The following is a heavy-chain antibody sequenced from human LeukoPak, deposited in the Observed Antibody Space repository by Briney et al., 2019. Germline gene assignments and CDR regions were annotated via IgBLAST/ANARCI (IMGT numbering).Heavy chain of an antibody. V-gene: IGHV3-73*01. D-gene: IGHD6-19*01. Sequence: GGSLRLSCAASGFTFSGSGMHWVRQASGRGLEWVGGIRSKANSYARVYAASVKGRFTISRDDSKNTAYLQMNSLRAEDTAVYYCARDLADLGFDPWGQGTLVTVSS. CDR2: IRSKANSYAR. CDR1: GFTFSGSG. J-gene: IGHJ5*02. CDR3: ARDLADLGFDP.